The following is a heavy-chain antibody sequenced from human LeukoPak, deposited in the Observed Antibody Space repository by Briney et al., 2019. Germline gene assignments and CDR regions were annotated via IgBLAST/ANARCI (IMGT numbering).Heavy chain of an antibody. CDR1: GSTLTSYY. V-gene: IGHV3-74*01. CDR2: ISGDGSNT. J-gene: IGHJ4*02. CDR3: ARTSSTSCHSCFDC. D-gene: IGHD2-2*01. Sequence: PGGSLRPSCAASGSTLTSYYTHWVRPPPGKVLVWVSRISGDGSNTIHADSVNGRPTMSRDNAKNTVYLLMNSLRAEDTAICDCARTSSTSCHSCFDCWVQGALVGVCS.